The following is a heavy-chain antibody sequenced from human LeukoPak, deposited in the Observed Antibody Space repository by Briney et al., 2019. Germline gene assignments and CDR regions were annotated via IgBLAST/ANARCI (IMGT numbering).Heavy chain of an antibody. V-gene: IGHV3-7*04. CDR2: INQDGSEK. Sequence: PGGSLRLSCAASGFTFSSYWMSWVRQAPGKGLEWVANINQDGSEKHYVDSVKGRFTIFRDNAKNSLYLQMNSLRAEDTAVYYCARDLGYCSGGSCYRYYFDNWGQGTLVTVSS. CDR1: GFTFSSYW. CDR3: ARDLGYCSGGSCYRYYFDN. J-gene: IGHJ4*02. D-gene: IGHD2-15*01.